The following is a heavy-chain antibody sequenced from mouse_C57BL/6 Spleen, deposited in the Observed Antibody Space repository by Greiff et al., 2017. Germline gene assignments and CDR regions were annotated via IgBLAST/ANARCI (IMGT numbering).Heavy chain of an antibody. V-gene: IGHV1-69*01. D-gene: IGHD2-2*01. Sequence: VQLQQPGAELVMPGASVKLSCKASGYTFTSYWMPWVKQRPGQGLAWIGEIDPSGSYTNYNQKFKGKTTLTVDKSSSTAYMQLSSLTSEDSAVYYCALWLRRDYAMDYWGQGPSVTVSS. CDR3: ALWLRRDYAMDY. CDR2: IDPSGSYT. J-gene: IGHJ4*01. CDR1: GYTFTSYW.